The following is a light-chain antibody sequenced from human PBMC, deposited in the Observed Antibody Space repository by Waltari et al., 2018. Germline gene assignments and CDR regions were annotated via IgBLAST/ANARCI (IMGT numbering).Light chain of an antibody. V-gene: IGKV4-1*01. CDR2: WAS. Sequence: DIVMTQSPDSLAVSLGERATITCRSSQSVLNRDTKKSYLAWYQQKSGQTPKLLIYWASTRESGVPDRFSGSGSGTDFIFTITSLQAEDVAVYYCQQYYSTVTFGGGTKVEIK. CDR1: QSVLNRDTKKSY. J-gene: IGKJ4*01. CDR3: QQYYSTVT.